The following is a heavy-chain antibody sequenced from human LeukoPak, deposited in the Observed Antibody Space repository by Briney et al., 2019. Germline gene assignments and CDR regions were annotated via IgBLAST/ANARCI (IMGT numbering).Heavy chain of an antibody. V-gene: IGHV3-7*01. Sequence: GGSLRLSCAVSGITFSTHWMSWVRQAPGKGLEWVANIKEDGSEDYYVDSVKGRFTISRDNAKNSLYLQMSSLRAEDTAVYYCARDEAGCERWGQGTLVTVSS. D-gene: IGHD6-13*01. J-gene: IGHJ4*02. CDR3: ARDEAGCER. CDR1: GITFSTHW. CDR2: IKEDGSED.